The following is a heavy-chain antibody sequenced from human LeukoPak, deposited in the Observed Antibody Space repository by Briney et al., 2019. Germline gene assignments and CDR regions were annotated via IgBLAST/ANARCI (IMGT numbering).Heavy chain of an antibody. CDR1: GGSISSYY. CDR2: IYYSGST. Sequence: SETLSLTCTVSGGSISSYYWSWIRQPPGKGLEWNGYIYYSGSTNYNPSLKSRVTISVDTSKNQFSLKLSSVTAADTAVYYCARGPPPITLYYYYGMDVWGQGTTVTVSS. CDR3: ARGPPPITLYYYYGMDV. J-gene: IGHJ6*02. V-gene: IGHV4-59*01. D-gene: IGHD1-14*01.